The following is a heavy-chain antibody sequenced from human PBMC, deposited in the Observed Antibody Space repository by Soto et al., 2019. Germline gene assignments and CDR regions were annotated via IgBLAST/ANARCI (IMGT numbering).Heavy chain of an antibody. CDR2: ISDDNGDT. J-gene: IGHJ4*02. Sequence: QIQLVQSGGEMKKSGASVKVSCKASGYSFDRYGISWVRQAPGQRPEWMGRISDDNGDTRLSQNVQGRLTLITDTNTNTAYMDMRSTSNDDTAVYYCARDRSNYYETSGYPFDYWGKGTQVTVSS. CDR1: GYSFDRYG. CDR3: ARDRSNYYETSGYPFDY. V-gene: IGHV1-18*01. D-gene: IGHD3-22*01.